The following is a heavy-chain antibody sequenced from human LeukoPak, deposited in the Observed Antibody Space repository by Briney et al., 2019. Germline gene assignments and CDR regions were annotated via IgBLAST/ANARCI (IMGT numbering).Heavy chain of an antibody. J-gene: IGHJ6*03. D-gene: IGHD6-19*01. Sequence: GESLKISCKGSGYSFTSYWIGWVRQMPGKGLEWMGIIYPGDSDTRYSPSFQGQVTISADKSISTAYLQWSSLKASDTAMYYCARLGGEQWLVRYYYYYYMGVWGKGTTVTVSS. CDR1: GYSFTSYW. V-gene: IGHV5-51*01. CDR3: ARLGGEQWLVRYYYYYYMGV. CDR2: IYPGDSDT.